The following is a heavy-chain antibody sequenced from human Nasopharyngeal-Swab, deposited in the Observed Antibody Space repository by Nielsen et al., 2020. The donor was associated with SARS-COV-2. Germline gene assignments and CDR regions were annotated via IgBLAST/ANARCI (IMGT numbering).Heavy chain of an antibody. J-gene: IGHJ4*02. CDR2: ISGSGFDT. D-gene: IGHD1-26*01. CDR1: GFTFNNCA. Sequence: GGSLRLSCAASGFTFNNCAMSWVRQAPGKGLEWVSAISGSGFDTYYADSVKGRFTISRDNSKNTLYLQMDSLRAEETALYYCVKQAQQYSGTYFDYWGQGTLVTVSS. V-gene: IGHV3-23*01. CDR3: VKQAQQYSGTYFDY.